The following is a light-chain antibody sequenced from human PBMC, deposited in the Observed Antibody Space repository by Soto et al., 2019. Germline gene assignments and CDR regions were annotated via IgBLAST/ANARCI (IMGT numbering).Light chain of an antibody. CDR2: TAS. J-gene: IGKJ3*01. V-gene: IGKV1-39*01. Sequence: DIQMTQSPSSLSASVGDSCTITCRASHNMSNYLNWYKQKPGKAPKLLIYTASELQTGVPSRFSGSGSGTDVTLTISSLQPEDFATYCCQQSYSSRCTFVPGTKLDI. CDR3: QQSYSSRCT. CDR1: HNMSNY.